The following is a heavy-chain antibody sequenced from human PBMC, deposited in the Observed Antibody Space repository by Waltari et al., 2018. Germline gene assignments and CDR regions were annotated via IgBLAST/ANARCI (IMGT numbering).Heavy chain of an antibody. CDR2: SHRSGRS. CDR3: ARDRGRRLYLDS. Sequence: WWSWVRHPPGKGLEWIGQSHRSGRSNYNPSLESRVTLSIDTSNKQFSLRLPSATAADTAVYYCARDRGRRLYLDSWGQGTLVTVSP. CDR1: W. J-gene: IGHJ4*02. D-gene: IGHD2-15*01. V-gene: IGHV4-4*02.